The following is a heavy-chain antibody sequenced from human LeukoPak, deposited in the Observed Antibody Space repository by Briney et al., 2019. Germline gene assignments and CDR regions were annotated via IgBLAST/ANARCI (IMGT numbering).Heavy chain of an antibody. D-gene: IGHD6-19*01. CDR2: INPNSGGT. V-gene: IGHV1-2*02. J-gene: IGHJ4*02. CDR1: GYTFTSYY. CDR3: ARDLGIAVAGTDY. Sequence: ASVKVSCKASGYTFTSYYMHWVRQAPGQGLEWMGWINPNSGGTNYAQKFQGRVTMTRDTSISTAYMELSRLRSDDTAVYYCARDLGIAVAGTDYWGQGTLVTVSS.